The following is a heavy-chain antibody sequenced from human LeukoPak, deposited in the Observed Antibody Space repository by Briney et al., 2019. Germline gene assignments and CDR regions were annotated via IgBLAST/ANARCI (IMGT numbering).Heavy chain of an antibody. V-gene: IGHV3-30*02. CDR3: AKAPRTAMVVDY. J-gene: IGHJ4*02. CDR1: GFTFSSYG. Sequence: GGSLRLSCAASGFTFSSYGMHWVRRAPGKGLEWVAFIRYDGSNKYYADSVKGRFTISRDNSKNTLHLQMNSLRAEDTAVYYCAKAPRTAMVVDYWGQGTLVTVSS. D-gene: IGHD5-18*01. CDR2: IRYDGSNK.